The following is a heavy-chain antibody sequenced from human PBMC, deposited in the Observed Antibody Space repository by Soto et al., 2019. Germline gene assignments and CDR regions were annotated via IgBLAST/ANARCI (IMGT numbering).Heavy chain of an antibody. CDR1: IGLISSGGYY. D-gene: IGHD2-21*01. Sequence: PSETLSLTGPVSIGLISSGGYYWSWIRQHPGKGLEWIGYIYYSGRTYYNPSLKSRVTISVDTSMNQFSLTLSSVTAADTAVHYCERETYSGFDDWGQGALVAVSS. J-gene: IGHJ4*02. V-gene: IGHV4-31*02. CDR2: IYYSGRT. CDR3: ERETYSGFDD.